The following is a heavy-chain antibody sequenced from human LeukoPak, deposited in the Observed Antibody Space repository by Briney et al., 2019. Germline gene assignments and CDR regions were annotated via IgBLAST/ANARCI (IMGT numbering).Heavy chain of an antibody. Sequence: ASVKVSCKASGYTFTGYYMHWVRQAPGQGLERMGWINPNSGGTNYAQKFQGRVTMTRDTSISTAYMELSRLRSDDTAVYYCARAGRLVVVPAAIVYWGQGTLVTVSS. J-gene: IGHJ4*02. CDR1: GYTFTGYY. CDR2: INPNSGGT. D-gene: IGHD2-2*02. CDR3: ARAGRLVVVPAAIVY. V-gene: IGHV1-2*02.